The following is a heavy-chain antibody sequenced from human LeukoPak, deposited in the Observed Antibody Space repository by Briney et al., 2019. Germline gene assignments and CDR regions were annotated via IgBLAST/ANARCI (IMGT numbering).Heavy chain of an antibody. CDR3: ARYSSSTLFFYGMDV. CDR2: ISTNNGNA. V-gene: IGHV1-18*01. D-gene: IGHD6-6*01. CDR1: GYTFTTYS. J-gene: IGHJ6*02. Sequence: ASVKVSCKASGYTFTTYSITWVRQAPGQGLEWMGWISTNNGNADYAQKFRGRVTMTTDTSTSTAYMELRSLRSDDTAVYYCARYSSSTLFFYGMDVWGQGTTVTVSS.